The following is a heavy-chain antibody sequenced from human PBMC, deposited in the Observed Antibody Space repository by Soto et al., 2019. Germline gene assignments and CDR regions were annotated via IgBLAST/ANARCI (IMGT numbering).Heavy chain of an antibody. V-gene: IGHV4-34*01. D-gene: IGHD3-10*01. CDR3: ARGGGRSYYYGSGSYYASLDY. J-gene: IGHJ4*02. CDR2: INHSGST. Sequence: QVQLQQWGAGLLKPSETLSLTCAVYGGSFSGYYWSWIRQPPGKGLEWIGEINHSGSTNYNPSLKSRVTISVDTSKNQFSLKLSSVTAADTAVYYCARGGGRSYYYGSGSYYASLDYWGQGTLVTVAS. CDR1: GGSFSGYY.